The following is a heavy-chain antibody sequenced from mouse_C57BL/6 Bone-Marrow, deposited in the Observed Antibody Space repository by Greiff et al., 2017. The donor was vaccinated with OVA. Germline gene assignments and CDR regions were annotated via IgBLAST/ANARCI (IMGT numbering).Heavy chain of an antibody. CDR2: IDPEDGET. CDR1: GFNIKDYY. J-gene: IGHJ3*01. Sequence: VQLQQSGAELVKPGASVKLSCTASGFNIKDYYMHWVKQRTEQGLEWIGRIDPEDGETKYAPKIQGKATITADTSSNTAYLQLSSLTSEDTAVYYCARGRLLAWFAYWGQGTLVTVSA. V-gene: IGHV14-2*01. CDR3: ARGRLLAWFAY. D-gene: IGHD2-3*01.